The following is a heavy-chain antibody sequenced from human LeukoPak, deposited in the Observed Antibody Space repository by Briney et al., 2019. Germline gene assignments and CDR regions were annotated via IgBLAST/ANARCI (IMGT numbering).Heavy chain of an antibody. J-gene: IGHJ4*02. CDR3: AREVPRGAAMNY. CDR2: ISGSGGST. Sequence: PGGSLRLSCAASGFTFSSYAMSCVRQAPGKGLEWVSAISGSGGSTYYADSVKGRFTISRDNAKNSLYLQMNSLRAEDTAVYYCAREVPRGAAMNYWGQGTLVTVSS. D-gene: IGHD2-2*01. CDR1: GFTFSSYA. V-gene: IGHV3-23*01.